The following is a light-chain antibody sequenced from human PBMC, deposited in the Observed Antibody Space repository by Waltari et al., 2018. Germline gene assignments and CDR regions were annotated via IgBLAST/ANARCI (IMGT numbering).Light chain of an antibody. J-gene: IGKJ4*01. V-gene: IGKV3-11*01. CDR1: QSVSSY. Sequence: EIVLTQSPATLSLSPGERAPLSCRASQSVSSYLAWCQQNPGQAPRLLLYDASNRAAGIPARFSGSGSGTDFTLTISSLEPEDFAVYYCQQRDSLLVTFGGGTKVQI. CDR2: DAS. CDR3: QQRDSLLVT.